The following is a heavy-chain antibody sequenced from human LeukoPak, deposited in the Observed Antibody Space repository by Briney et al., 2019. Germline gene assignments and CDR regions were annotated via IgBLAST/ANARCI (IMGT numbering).Heavy chain of an antibody. V-gene: IGHV1-18*04. CDR1: GYTFTRYY. D-gene: IGHD3-10*01. J-gene: IGHJ4*02. Sequence: GASVKVSCKASGYTFTRYYMHWVRQAPGQGLEWMGWISAYNGNTNYAQKLQGRVTMTTDTSTSTAYMELRSLRSDDTAVYYCARGLWFGELPDYWGQGTLVTVSS. CDR2: ISAYNGNT. CDR3: ARGLWFGELPDY.